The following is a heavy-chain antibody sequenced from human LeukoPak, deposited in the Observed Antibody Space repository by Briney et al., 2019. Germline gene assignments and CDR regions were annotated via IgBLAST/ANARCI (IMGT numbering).Heavy chain of an antibody. CDR1: GFTFSSYA. V-gene: IGHV3-23*01. CDR2: ISASGGST. D-gene: IGHD1-26*01. J-gene: IGHJ6*03. CDR3: AKGYGWEASYYYYYMDV. Sequence: GGSLRLSCVASGFTFSSYAMSWVRQAPGKGLEWVSAISASGGSTYYADSVKGRFTISRDNSKNTLYLQMNSLRAEDTAVDYCAKGYGWEASYYYYYMDVWGKGTTVTISS.